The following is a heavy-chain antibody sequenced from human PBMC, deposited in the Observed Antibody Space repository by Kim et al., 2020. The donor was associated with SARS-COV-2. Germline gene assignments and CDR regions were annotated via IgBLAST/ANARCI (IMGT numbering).Heavy chain of an antibody. J-gene: IGHJ4*02. CDR3: AKGLHYYDSSGYLD. D-gene: IGHD3-22*01. V-gene: IGHV3-23*01. Sequence: AASVGGRFTIFRDNAKNTLYLQMNSLRAEDTALYDCAKGLHYYDSSGYLDWGQGTHVTVSS.